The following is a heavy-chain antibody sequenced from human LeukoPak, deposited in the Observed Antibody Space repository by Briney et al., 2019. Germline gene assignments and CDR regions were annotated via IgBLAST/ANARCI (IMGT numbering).Heavy chain of an antibody. CDR2: ISYDGSNK. CDR3: ARDSSDFWSGHYFDY. D-gene: IGHD3-3*01. J-gene: IGHJ4*02. Sequence: PGGSLRLSCAASGFTFSSYAMHWVRQAPGKGLEWVAVISYDGSNKYYADSVKGRFTISRDNSENTLYLQVNSLRAEDTAVYYCARDSSDFWSGHYFDYWGQGTLVTVSS. CDR1: GFTFSSYA. V-gene: IGHV3-30-3*01.